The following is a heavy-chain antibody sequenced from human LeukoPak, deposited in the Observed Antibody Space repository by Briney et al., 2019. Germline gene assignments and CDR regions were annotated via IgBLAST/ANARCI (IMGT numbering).Heavy chain of an antibody. Sequence: SETLSLTCTVSGGSISSSSYYWGWIRQPPGKELEWIGSIYYSGSTYYNPSLKSRVTISVDTSKNQFSLKLSSVTAADTAVYYCAREVGATTWFPHWGQGTLVTVSS. CDR3: AREVGATTWFPH. J-gene: IGHJ4*02. CDR2: IYYSGST. D-gene: IGHD1-26*01. CDR1: GGSISSSSYY. V-gene: IGHV4-39*01.